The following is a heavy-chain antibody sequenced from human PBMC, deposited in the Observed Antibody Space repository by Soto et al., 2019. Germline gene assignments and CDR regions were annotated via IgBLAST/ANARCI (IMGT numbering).Heavy chain of an antibody. V-gene: IGHV1-2*04. CDR1: GHTFTGYY. J-gene: IGHJ6*02. CDR3: ARGEYSSSSAENYYYYYGMDV. Sequence: ASVKVSCKASGHTFTGYYMHWVRQAPGQGLEWMGWINPNSGGTNYAQKFQGWVTMTRDTSISTAYMELSRLRSDDTAVYYCARGEYSSSSAENYYYYYGMDVWGQGTTVTVSS. D-gene: IGHD6-6*01. CDR2: INPNSGGT.